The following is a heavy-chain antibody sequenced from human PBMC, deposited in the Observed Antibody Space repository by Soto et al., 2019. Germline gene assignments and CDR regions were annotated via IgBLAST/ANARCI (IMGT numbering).Heavy chain of an antibody. CDR1: GGSISSYY. V-gene: IGHV4-59*01. Sequence: SETLSLTCTVSGGSISSYYWSWIRQPPGKRLEWIGYIYYSGSTNYNPSLKSRVTISVDTSKNQFSLKLSSVTAADTAVYYCARDRGGGYAPLDYWGQGTLVTVSS. CDR2: IYYSGST. D-gene: IGHD5-12*01. CDR3: ARDRGGGYAPLDY. J-gene: IGHJ4*02.